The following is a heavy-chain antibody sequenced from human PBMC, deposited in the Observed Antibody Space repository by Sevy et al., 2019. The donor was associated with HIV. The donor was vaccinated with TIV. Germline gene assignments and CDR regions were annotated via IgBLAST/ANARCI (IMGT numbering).Heavy chain of an antibody. J-gene: IGHJ5*02. Sequence: GGSLRLSCAASAFTLNFYAMTWVRQAPGKGLEWVSSITGSGSSTYYADSVKGRFTISRDNSKNTLYLQMNSLRAEDTAVYYCAKEHDNSWFDPWGQGTLVTVSS. CDR2: ITGSGSST. CDR3: AKEHDNSWFDP. CDR1: AFTLNFYA. D-gene: IGHD3-9*01. V-gene: IGHV3-23*01.